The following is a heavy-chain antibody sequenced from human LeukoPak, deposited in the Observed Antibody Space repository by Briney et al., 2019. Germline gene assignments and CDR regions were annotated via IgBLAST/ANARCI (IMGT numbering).Heavy chain of an antibody. CDR2: INHSGST. V-gene: IGHV4-34*01. Sequence: PSETLSLTCAVYGGSLSGYYWSWIRHPPGKGLEWIGEINHSGSTNYNPSLKSRVTISVDTSKNQFSLKLSSVTAADTAVYYCARAYKIRDIVVVPAAISWFDPRGQGTLVTVSS. CDR3: ARAYKIRDIVVVPAAISWFDP. J-gene: IGHJ5*02. D-gene: IGHD2-2*01. CDR1: GGSLSGYY.